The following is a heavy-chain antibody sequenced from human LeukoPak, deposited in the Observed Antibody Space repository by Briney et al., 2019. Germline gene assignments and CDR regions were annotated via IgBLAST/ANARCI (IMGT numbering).Heavy chain of an antibody. V-gene: IGHV3-21*05. CDR1: GFTFSSYA. CDR2: ISGNGDYT. J-gene: IGHJ4*02. CDR3: AREVPYCGGDCPVDY. Sequence: GGSLRLSCAASGFTFSSYAMSWVRRAPGKGLEWVSHISGNGDYTYYADSVKGRFTISRDNGKNSLYLLMNSLRAEDTAVYYCAREVPYCGGDCPVDYWGQETLVTVSS. D-gene: IGHD2-21*02.